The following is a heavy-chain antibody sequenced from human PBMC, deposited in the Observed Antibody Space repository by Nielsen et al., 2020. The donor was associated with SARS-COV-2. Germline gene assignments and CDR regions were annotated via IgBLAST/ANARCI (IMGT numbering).Heavy chain of an antibody. V-gene: IGHV7-4-1*02. J-gene: IGHJ4*02. CDR1: GYTFTSYA. CDR2: INTNTGNP. Sequence: ASVKVSCKASGYTFTSYAMNWVRQAPGQGLEWMGWINTNTGNPTYAQGFTGRFVFSLDTSVSTAYLQISSLKAEDTAVYYCAREYGSSTSCSPGPDFDDWGQGTLVTVSS. CDR3: AREYGSSTSCSPGPDFDD. D-gene: IGHD2-2*01.